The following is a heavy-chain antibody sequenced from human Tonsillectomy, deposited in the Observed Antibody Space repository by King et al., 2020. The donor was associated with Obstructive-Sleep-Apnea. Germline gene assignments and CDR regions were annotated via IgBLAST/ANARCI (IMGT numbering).Heavy chain of an antibody. Sequence: VQLQESGPGLVKPSQTLSLTCTVSGGPISSGTYYWSWIRQHPGKGLEWIVYIYHSGSTYYYPSLTCRFTIAVDTSKNQFALKLGSVTAADTAVYYCAGWSYRSNWYADYWGQGTLVTVSS. CDR3: AGWSYRSNWYADY. J-gene: IGHJ4*02. D-gene: IGHD6-13*01. CDR1: GGPISSGTYY. CDR2: IYHSGST. V-gene: IGHV4-31*03.